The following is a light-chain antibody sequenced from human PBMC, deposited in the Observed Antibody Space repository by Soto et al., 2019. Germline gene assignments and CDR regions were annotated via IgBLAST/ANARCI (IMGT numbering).Light chain of an antibody. CDR1: QSVSSSY. CDR3: QQYGSSPPLT. J-gene: IGKJ4*01. Sequence: EMVLTQSPGTLSLSPGERATLSCRASQSVSSSYLAWYQQKPGQSPRILMYGASSRATGIPDRFSGSGSGTDFTLTISRLEPEDFAVYYCQQYGSSPPLTFGGGPKVEIK. CDR2: GAS. V-gene: IGKV3-20*01.